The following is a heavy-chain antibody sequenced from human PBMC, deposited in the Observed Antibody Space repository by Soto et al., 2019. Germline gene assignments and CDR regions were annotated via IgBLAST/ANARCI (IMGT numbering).Heavy chain of an antibody. J-gene: IGHJ4*02. CDR1: GFTFSNFA. Sequence: GGSLRLSCAASGFTFSNFAMCWVRQAAGKGLEWVSVIYAGTITYYADSVKGRFTIYRDNSKNTLNLEMNSLRVEDTAVYYRARIPYDNSGTIFDYWGQGTLVTVSS. CDR3: ARIPYDNSGTIFDY. D-gene: IGHD3-22*01. CDR2: IYAGTIT. V-gene: IGHV3-23*03.